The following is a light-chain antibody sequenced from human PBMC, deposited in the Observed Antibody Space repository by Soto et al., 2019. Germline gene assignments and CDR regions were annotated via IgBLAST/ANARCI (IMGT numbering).Light chain of an antibody. CDR3: QQYDSWT. V-gene: IGKV3-20*01. Sequence: EIVLTQSPGTLSLSPVERATLSCRASQSISSPYLAWYQQKPGQAPRLLIDGASSRATGVPDRFSGSGSGTDFTLTISRLEPEDFAVYYCQQYDSWTFGQGTKVDI. CDR2: GAS. J-gene: IGKJ1*01. CDR1: QSISSPY.